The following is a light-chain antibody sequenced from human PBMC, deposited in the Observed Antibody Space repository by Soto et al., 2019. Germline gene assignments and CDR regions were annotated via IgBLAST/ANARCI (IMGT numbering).Light chain of an antibody. Sequence: QSVLTQPSSASGTPGQRVTISCSGSSSNIGTNTVHWYQHLPGRAPKLLIYSDTQRPSGVSDRFSGSKSGTSASLAISGLQSEDEADYYCATWEDSLDLLYVFGNGTKVTV. V-gene: IGLV1-44*01. CDR2: SDT. J-gene: IGLJ1*01. CDR1: SSNIGTNT. CDR3: ATWEDSLDLLYV.